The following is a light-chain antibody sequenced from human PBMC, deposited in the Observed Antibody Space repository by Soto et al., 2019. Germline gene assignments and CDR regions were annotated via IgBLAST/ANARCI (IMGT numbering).Light chain of an antibody. CDR3: LQDYNYPWT. Sequence: AIQMTQSPSSLSASVGDRVTITCRASQGIRNDLGWYQQKPGKAPKLLIYAASSLQSGVPSRFSGSGSGTDFTLNIRRLPPEDFATYYCLQDYNYPWTFGQGTKVEIK. CDR1: QGIRND. J-gene: IGKJ1*01. CDR2: AAS. V-gene: IGKV1-6*01.